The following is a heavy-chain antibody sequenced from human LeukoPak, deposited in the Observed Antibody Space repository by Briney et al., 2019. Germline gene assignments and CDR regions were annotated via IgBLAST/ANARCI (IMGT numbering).Heavy chain of an antibody. D-gene: IGHD2-8*01. CDR1: GGTFSSYA. V-gene: IGHV1-8*03. Sequence: GSPGKVSFKAFGGTFSSYAISWVGQAPGQGLEWMGWVTPRSGHAGYAQKFQGRVIITRDTSLATAYLELNILTSEDTAVYYCARGETQCMDYWGQGTLVTVSS. CDR2: VTPRSGHA. CDR3: ARGETQCMDY. J-gene: IGHJ4*02.